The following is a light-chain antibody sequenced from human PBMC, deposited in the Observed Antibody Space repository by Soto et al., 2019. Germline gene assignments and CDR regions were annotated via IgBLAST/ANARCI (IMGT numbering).Light chain of an antibody. CDR3: QPYGSWT. Sequence: EIVLTQSPGTLSVSPGERATLSCRASQTIDSNNLAWYQQKPGQAPSLLLYGTSSSATGIPDKFSGSGSGTDVSLTISRLEPADSAIYYCQPYGSWTFGQGATVDIK. V-gene: IGKV3-20*01. J-gene: IGKJ1*01. CDR2: GTS. CDR1: QTIDSNN.